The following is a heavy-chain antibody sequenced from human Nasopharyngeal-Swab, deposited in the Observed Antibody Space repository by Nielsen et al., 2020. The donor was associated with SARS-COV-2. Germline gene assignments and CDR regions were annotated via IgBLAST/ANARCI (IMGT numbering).Heavy chain of an antibody. CDR3: ARGLGNWYFEL. CDR2: INHSGST. V-gene: IGHV4-34*01. J-gene: IGHJ2*01. CDR1: GGSFSGYY. D-gene: IGHD7-27*01. Sequence: SETLSLTCAVYGGSFSGYYWSWIRQPPGKGLEWIGEINHSGSTNYNPSLKSRVTISVDTSKNQFSLKLSSVTAADTAVYYCARGLGNWYFELWGRGTLVTVSS.